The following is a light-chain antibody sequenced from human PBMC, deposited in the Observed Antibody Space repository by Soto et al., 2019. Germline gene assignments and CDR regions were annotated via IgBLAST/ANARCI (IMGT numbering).Light chain of an antibody. Sequence: EIVLTQSPATLSLSPGERATLSCRASQSISNSLAWYQEKPGQAPRLLIYDSSNRATGIPPRFSGSGSGTDFTLTISSLEPEDFAIYYCQQHNSWPPPTFGGGTRVEI. CDR2: DSS. J-gene: IGKJ4*01. CDR1: QSISNS. V-gene: IGKV3-11*01. CDR3: QQHNSWPPPT.